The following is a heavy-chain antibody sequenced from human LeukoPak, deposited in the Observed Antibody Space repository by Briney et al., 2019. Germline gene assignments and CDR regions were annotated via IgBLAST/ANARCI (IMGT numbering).Heavy chain of an antibody. CDR2: IYYSGST. V-gene: IGHV4-39*07. J-gene: IGHJ4*02. Sequence: SETLSLTCTVSGGTISSSSYYWGWIRQPPGKGLEWIGSIYYSGSTYYNPSLKSRVTISVDTSKNQFSLKVTSVTAADTAVYYCARVPVQLWTSPLFDYWGQGTLVTVSS. D-gene: IGHD5-18*01. CDR1: GGTISSSSYY. CDR3: ARVPVQLWTSPLFDY.